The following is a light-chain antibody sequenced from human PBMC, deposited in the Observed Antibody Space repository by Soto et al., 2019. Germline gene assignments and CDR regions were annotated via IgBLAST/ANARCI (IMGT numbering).Light chain of an antibody. J-gene: IGKJ2*01. CDR3: QQYGYSPVMYT. CDR2: GAS. Sequence: VLTQYPGTLSLSPGERATLSCRASQSISSSYLAWYQQKPGQAPGLLIYGASRRATGIPDRFIGSGSGTDFALTISRLEPEDVALDYCQQYGYSPVMYTFGQGTKLEIK. V-gene: IGKV3-20*01. CDR1: QSISSSY.